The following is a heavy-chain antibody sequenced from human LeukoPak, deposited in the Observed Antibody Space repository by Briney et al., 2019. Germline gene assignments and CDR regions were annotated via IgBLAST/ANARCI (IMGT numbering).Heavy chain of an antibody. J-gene: IGHJ4*02. D-gene: IGHD2-2*01. CDR2: TYYKSMWSN. CDR1: GDSVSSNSAV. CDR3: ARGDQAFDY. Sequence: SQTLSLTCAISGDSVSSNSAVWNWIRQSPSRGLEWLGRTYYKSMWSNNYAVSVKSRITINPDTSGNQFSLQLNSVTPEDTALYYCARGDQAFDYWGQGTLVTVSS. V-gene: IGHV6-1*01.